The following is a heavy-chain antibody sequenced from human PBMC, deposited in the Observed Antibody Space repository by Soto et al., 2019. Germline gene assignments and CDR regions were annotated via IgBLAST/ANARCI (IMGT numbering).Heavy chain of an antibody. Sequence: GGSLRLSCAASGFTFSSYGMHWVRQAPGKGLEWVAVIWYDGSNKYYADSVKGRFTISRDNSKNTLYLQMNSLRAEDTAVYYCARDMKATPPDYDILTGYGHDYWGQGTLVTVSS. CDR2: IWYDGSNK. CDR1: GFTFSSYG. D-gene: IGHD3-9*01. CDR3: ARDMKATPPDYDILTGYGHDY. J-gene: IGHJ4*02. V-gene: IGHV3-33*01.